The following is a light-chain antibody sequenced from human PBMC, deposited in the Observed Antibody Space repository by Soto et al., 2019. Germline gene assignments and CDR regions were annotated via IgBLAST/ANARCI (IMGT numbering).Light chain of an antibody. Sequence: EIVMTQSPATLSVSPGERATLSCRASQSVGIKLAWYQQKPGQAPRLLIYDTSTRATSIPARFSGSGSGTEFTLTISSLQSEDFAIYYCQQYNKWPPITFGQGTRLDIK. J-gene: IGKJ5*01. V-gene: IGKV3-15*01. CDR2: DTS. CDR1: QSVGIK. CDR3: QQYNKWPPIT.